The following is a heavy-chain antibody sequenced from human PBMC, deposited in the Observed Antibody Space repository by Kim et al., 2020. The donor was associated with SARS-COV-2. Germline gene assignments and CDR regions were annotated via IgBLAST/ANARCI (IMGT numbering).Heavy chain of an antibody. V-gene: IGHV3-7*01. J-gene: IGHJ4*02. CDR2: IKQDGSEK. CDR1: GFTFSNYW. Sequence: GGSRRLSCAASGFTFSNYWMSWVRQAPGKGLEWVSKIKQDGSEKDYVDSVKGRFTISRDNAKNSLYLQMNSLRAEDTAVYYCASYRGDGANSAFDYWGQGTLVTASS. D-gene: IGHD3-10*01. CDR3: ASYRGDGANSAFDY.